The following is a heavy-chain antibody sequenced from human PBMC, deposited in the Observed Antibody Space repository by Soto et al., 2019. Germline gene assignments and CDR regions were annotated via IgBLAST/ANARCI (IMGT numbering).Heavy chain of an antibody. D-gene: IGHD3-16*01. CDR1: GYTFNDHY. V-gene: IGHV1-2*02. Sequence: ASVKVSCKASGYTFNDHYLHWVRQAPGQGLEWMAWINPKSGGSSYARKFQGRVTMTWDTSISTAYMEVRRLTSDDTAVYYCTRLSTSHTYYSYDYWGQGSVVTVSS. J-gene: IGHJ4*02. CDR3: TRLSTSHTYYSYDY. CDR2: INPKSGGS.